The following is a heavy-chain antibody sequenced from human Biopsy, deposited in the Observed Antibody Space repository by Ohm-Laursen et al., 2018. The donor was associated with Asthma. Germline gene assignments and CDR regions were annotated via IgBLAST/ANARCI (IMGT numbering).Heavy chain of an antibody. CDR1: GFTFSSYG. J-gene: IGHJ4*02. CDR3: ARGLDYSGRSGFDY. D-gene: IGHD3-10*01. Sequence: SLRLSCAPSGFTFSSYGMDWVRQAPGKGLEGGALMLYDGSIKDYADSVKGRFTISRDNSMNTLYLHMNSLRVEDTAVYYCARGLDYSGRSGFDYWGQGTLVTVSS. V-gene: IGHV3-33*05. CDR2: MLYDGSIK.